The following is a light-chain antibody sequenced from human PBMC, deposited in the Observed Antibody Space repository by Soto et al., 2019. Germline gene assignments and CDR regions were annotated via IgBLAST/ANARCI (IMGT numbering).Light chain of an antibody. CDR2: EVT. Sequence: QSVLTQPASVSGSPGQSITISCTGTSRDVGGHKSVFWYQQFPGKAPKLIIYEVTNRPSGTSSRFSGSKSGNTASLTISGLQAEDEADYYCSSYISSGTYVFGTGTQLTVL. CDR3: SSYISSGTYV. V-gene: IGLV2-14*01. J-gene: IGLJ1*01. CDR1: SRDVGGHKS.